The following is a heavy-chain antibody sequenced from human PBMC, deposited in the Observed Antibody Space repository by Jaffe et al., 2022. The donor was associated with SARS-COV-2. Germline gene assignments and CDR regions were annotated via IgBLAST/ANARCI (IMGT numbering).Heavy chain of an antibody. CDR1: GGSFSGYY. D-gene: IGHD6-19*01. CDR2: INHSGST. J-gene: IGHJ5*02. Sequence: QVQLQQWGAGLLKPSETLSLTCAVYGGSFSGYYWSWIRQPPGKGLEWIGEINHSGSTNYNPSLKSRVTISVDTSKNQFSLKLSSVTAADTAVYYCARAPYSSGWSEDWFDPWGQGTLVTVSS. CDR3: ARAPYSSGWSEDWFDP. V-gene: IGHV4-34*01.